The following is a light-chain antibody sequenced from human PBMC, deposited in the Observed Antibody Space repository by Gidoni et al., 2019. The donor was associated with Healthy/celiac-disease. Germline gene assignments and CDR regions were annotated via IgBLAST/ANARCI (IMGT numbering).Light chain of an antibody. J-gene: IGKJ3*01. CDR1: QSLLHSNGYNY. CDR3: MQALQTPFT. CDR2: LGS. Sequence: DIVMTQSPLSLPVTPGEPASISCRSSQSLLHSNGYNYLDWYLQKPGKSPQLLLYLGSNRDSGVPDRFSGSGSGTDFTLKISRVEDEDVGVYYCMQALQTPFTFGPGTKVDIK. V-gene: IGKV2-28*01.